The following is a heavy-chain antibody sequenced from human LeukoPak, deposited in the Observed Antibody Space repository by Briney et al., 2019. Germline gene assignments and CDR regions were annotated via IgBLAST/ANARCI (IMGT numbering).Heavy chain of an antibody. Sequence: GASVKVSCKASGYTFTSYGISWVRQAPGQGLEWMGWISAYNGNTNYAQKLQGRVTMTTDTSTSTAYMELRSLRSDDTAVYYCARDPRRGGLVGAPGAFDIWGQGIMVTVSS. CDR1: GYTFTSYG. CDR2: ISAYNGNT. D-gene: IGHD1-26*01. J-gene: IGHJ3*02. V-gene: IGHV1-18*01. CDR3: ARDPRRGGLVGAPGAFDI.